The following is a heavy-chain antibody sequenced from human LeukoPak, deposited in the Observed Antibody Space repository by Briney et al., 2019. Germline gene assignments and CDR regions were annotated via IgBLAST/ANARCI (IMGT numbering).Heavy chain of an antibody. D-gene: IGHD1-1*01. Sequence: GGSLRLSCAASGFTFSSYAMHWVRQAPGKGLEWVAVISSDGSNKYYADSVKGRFTISRDNSKNTLYLQMNSLRAEDTAVYYCARVLNNWNEGAFDIWGQGTMVTVSS. CDR3: ARVLNNWNEGAFDI. CDR1: GFTFSSYA. CDR2: ISSDGSNK. V-gene: IGHV3-30-3*01. J-gene: IGHJ3*02.